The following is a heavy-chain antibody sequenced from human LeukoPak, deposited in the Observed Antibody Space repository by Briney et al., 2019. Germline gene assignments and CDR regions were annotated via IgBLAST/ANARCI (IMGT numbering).Heavy chain of an antibody. CDR2: IYTSGSS. J-gene: IGHJ4*02. D-gene: IGHD3-3*01. Sequence: SETLSLTCTVSGGSISSYYWSWIRQPAGKGLEWIGRIYTSGSSNYNPSLKSRVTISVDTSKNQVSLKLSSVTAADTAVYYCARDKWSGFDYWGQGTLVTVSS. V-gene: IGHV4-4*07. CDR3: ARDKWSGFDY. CDR1: GGSISSYY.